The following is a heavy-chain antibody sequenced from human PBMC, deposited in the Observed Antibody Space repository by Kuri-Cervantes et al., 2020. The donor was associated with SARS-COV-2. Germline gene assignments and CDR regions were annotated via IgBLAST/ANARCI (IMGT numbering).Heavy chain of an antibody. CDR2: ISGSGSYI. D-gene: IGHD3-3*01. CDR1: GFTFSGYT. V-gene: IGHV3-23*01. J-gene: IGHJ6*03. CDR3: AKDGGTEGFTIFGVVIATYYMDV. Sequence: GESLKISCVATGFTFSGYTMNWVRQAPGKALQWVSSISGSGSYIYYADSVKGRFTISRDNSKNTLYLQMNSLRAEDTAVYYCAKDGGTEGFTIFGVVIATYYMDVWGKGTTVTVSS.